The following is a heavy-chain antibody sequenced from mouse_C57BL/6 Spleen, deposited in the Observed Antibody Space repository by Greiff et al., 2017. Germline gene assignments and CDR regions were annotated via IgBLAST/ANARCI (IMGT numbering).Heavy chain of an antibody. CDR2: IYPGDGDT. CDR3: AICGGAPVAPTMDY. CDR1: GYAFSSSW. D-gene: IGHD1-3*01. Sequence: VQLQQSGPELVKPGASVKISCKASGYAFSSSWMNWVKQRPGKGLEWIGRIYPGDGDTNYNGKFKGKATLTVDKSSSTAYMQLSSLTSEESAVYFCAICGGAPVAPTMDYWGQGTTLTVSS. J-gene: IGHJ2*01. V-gene: IGHV1-82*01.